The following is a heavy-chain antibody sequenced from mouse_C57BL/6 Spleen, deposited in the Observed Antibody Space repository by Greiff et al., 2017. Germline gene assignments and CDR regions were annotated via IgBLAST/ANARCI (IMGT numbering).Heavy chain of an antibody. CDR3: ASRDGYDSYAMDY. D-gene: IGHD2-2*01. CDR2: INPYNGGT. V-gene: IGHV1-19*01. Sequence: VQLKQSGPVLVKPGASVKMSCKASGYTFTDYYMNWVKQSHGKSLEWIGVINPYNGGTSYNQKFKGKATLTVDKSSSTAYMELSSLTSEDSAVXYGASRDGYDSYAMDYWGQGTTVTVSS. CDR1: GYTFTDYY. J-gene: IGHJ4*01.